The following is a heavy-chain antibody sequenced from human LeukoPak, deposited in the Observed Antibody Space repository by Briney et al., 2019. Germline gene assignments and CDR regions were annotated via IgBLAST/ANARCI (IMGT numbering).Heavy chain of an antibody. Sequence: SESLSLTCTVSGGSISSSTYCWGWIRRPPGKGLEWIGSIYYSGTTYYNPSLKSRVTVSVDTSKNQFSLNLSSVTAADTAVYYCVRGSTLRHYQYWGQGTLVTVSS. CDR3: VRGSTLRHYQY. CDR2: IYYSGTT. V-gene: IGHV4-39*01. J-gene: IGHJ4*02. CDR1: GGSISSSTYC. D-gene: IGHD3-16*01.